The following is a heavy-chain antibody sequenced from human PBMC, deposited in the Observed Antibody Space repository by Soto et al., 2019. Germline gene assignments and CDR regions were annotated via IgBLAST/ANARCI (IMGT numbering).Heavy chain of an antibody. CDR2: IVVGSGNT. J-gene: IGHJ6*02. CDR1: GFTFTSSA. Sequence: GASVKVSCKASGFTFTSSAVQWVRQARGQRLEWIGWIVVGSGNTNYAQKFQERVTITRDMSTSTAYMELSSLRSEDTAVYYCAADRNSSRYPRRYYYGMDVWGQGTTVTVSS. V-gene: IGHV1-58*01. D-gene: IGHD1-7*01. CDR3: AADRNSSRYPRRYYYGMDV.